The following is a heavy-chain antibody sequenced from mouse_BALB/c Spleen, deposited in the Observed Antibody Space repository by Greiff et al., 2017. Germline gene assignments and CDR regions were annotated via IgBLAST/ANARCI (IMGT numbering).Heavy chain of an antibody. V-gene: IGHV1S56*01. CDR2: IYPGDGST. J-gene: IGHJ4*01. Sequence: QVQLQHSGPELVKPGALVKISCKASGYTFTSYDINWVKQRPGQGLEWIGWIYPGDGSTKYNEKFKGKATLTADKSSSTAYMQLSSLTSENSAVYFCARSRDRYDALDYWGQGTSVTVSS. D-gene: IGHD2-14*01. CDR1: GYTFTSYD. CDR3: ARSRDRYDALDY.